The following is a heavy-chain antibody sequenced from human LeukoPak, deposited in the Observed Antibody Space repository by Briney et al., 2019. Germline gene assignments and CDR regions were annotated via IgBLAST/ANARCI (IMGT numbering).Heavy chain of an antibody. V-gene: IGHV4-39*07. D-gene: IGHD5-18*01. CDR1: GASISSDNYH. CDR2: IFYSGSP. J-gene: IGHJ4*02. CDR3: ARDISPESGYSHGYFDS. Sequence: SETLSLTCSVSGASISSDNYHWGWIRQIPGKGLEWIGSIFYSGSPYYNPSLKSRAATSIETSKNQFSLNLSSVTAADTAVYYCARDISPESGYSHGYFDSWGQGALVAVSS.